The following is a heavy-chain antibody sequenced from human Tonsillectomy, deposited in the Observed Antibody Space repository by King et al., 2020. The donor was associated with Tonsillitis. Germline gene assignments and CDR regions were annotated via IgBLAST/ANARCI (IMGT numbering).Heavy chain of an antibody. CDR3: ARDQYYYGSGSSGDYYYYGMDV. J-gene: IGHJ6*02. CDR1: GFTFSSYG. V-gene: IGHV3-33*05. Sequence: VQLVESGGGVVQPGRSLRLSCAASGFTFSSYGMHWVRQAPGKGLEWVAVISYDGSNKYYADSVKGRFTISRDNSKNTLYLQMNSLRAEDTAVYYCARDQYYYGSGSSGDYYYYGMDVWGQGTTVTVSS. D-gene: IGHD3-10*01. CDR2: ISYDGSNK.